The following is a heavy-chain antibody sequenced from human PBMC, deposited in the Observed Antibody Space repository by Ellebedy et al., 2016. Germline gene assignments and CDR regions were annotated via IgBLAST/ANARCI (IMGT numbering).Heavy chain of an antibody. D-gene: IGHD1-1*01. CDR2: VFHTGAT. CDR1: GGSVSSDF. Sequence: SETLSLTCNVSGGSVSSDFWNWIRRPPGKGLEGIGVVFHTGATYFNTSLKSRLTISVDTSKSQFSLRLTSVTASDTAVYDCAKWNAGLNAFDVWGQGTVVTVSS. CDR3: AKWNAGLNAFDV. J-gene: IGHJ3*01. V-gene: IGHV4-59*02.